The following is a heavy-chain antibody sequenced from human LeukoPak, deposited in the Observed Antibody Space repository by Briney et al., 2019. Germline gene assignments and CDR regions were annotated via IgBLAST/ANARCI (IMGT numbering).Heavy chain of an antibody. CDR2: FKTNSGQV. D-gene: IGHD2-2*02. CDR3: ARSIPDYTRFDY. J-gene: IGHJ4*02. V-gene: IGHV3-23*01. Sequence: PGGSLRLSCVASGFTFSAYAMNWVRLAPGKGLEWVSTFKTNSGQVYYAESVRGRFTISRDNSKNTVYLQMSSLRAKDTALYYCARSIPDYTRFDYWGQGALVTVSP. CDR1: GFTFSAYA.